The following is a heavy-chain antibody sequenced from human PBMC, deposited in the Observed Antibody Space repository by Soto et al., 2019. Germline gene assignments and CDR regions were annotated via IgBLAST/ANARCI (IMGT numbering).Heavy chain of an antibody. CDR3: ARWGGWYPPFDY. D-gene: IGHD6-19*01. CDR1: GYTFTSYA. Sequence: GASVKVSCKASGYTFTSYAMHWVRQAPGQRLEWMGWINAGNGNTKYSQKFQGRVTITRDTSASTAYMELSSLRSEDTAVYYCARWGGWYPPFDYCGQGTLVTVSS. J-gene: IGHJ4*02. CDR2: INAGNGNT. V-gene: IGHV1-3*01.